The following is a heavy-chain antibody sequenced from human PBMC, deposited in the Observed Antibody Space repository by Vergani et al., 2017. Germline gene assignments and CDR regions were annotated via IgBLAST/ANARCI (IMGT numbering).Heavy chain of an antibody. CDR3: ARGGRRWEPNYFDY. CDR2: ISSDGGST. V-gene: IGHV3-23*01. CDR1: GFTFSTYA. J-gene: IGHJ4*02. D-gene: IGHD1-26*01. Sequence: EVQLLESGGDLVQPGGSLRLSCAASGFTFSTYAMTWVRQAPGKGLEWVSTISSDGGSTYYADSVKGRFTISRDNSKNTLSLQMNSLRAEDTAVYYCARGGRRWEPNYFDYWGQGTLVTVSS.